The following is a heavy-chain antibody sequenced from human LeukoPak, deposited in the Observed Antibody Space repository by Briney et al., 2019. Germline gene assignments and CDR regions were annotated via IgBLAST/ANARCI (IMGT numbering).Heavy chain of an antibody. V-gene: IGHV3-53*01. CDR3: ARGQVATIPFYDP. CDR2: IYSGGST. J-gene: IGHJ5*02. D-gene: IGHD5-12*01. Sequence: GGSLRLSCAASGFTVSSNYMSWVRQAPGKGLEWVSVIYSGGSTYYADSVKGRFTISRDNSKNTLYLQMNSLRAEGTAVYYCARGQVATIPFYDPWGQGTLVTVSS. CDR1: GFTVSSNY.